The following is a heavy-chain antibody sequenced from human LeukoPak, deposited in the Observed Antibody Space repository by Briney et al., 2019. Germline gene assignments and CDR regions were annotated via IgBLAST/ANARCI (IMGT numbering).Heavy chain of an antibody. V-gene: IGHV3-23*01. CDR1: GFTFSSYA. CDR2: ISGSGGST. Sequence: QTGGSLRLSCAASGFTFSSYAMSWVRQAPGKGLEWVSAISGSGGSTYYADSVKGRFTISRDNSKNTLYLQMNSLRAEDTAVYYCAKARAVTTFTFDYWGQGTLVTVSS. CDR3: AKARAVTTFTFDY. D-gene: IGHD4-17*01. J-gene: IGHJ4*02.